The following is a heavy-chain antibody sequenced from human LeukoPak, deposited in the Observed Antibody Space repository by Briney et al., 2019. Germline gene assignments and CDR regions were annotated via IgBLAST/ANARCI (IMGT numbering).Heavy chain of an antibody. CDR1: GFTFSSYG. CDR2: ISYDGSNK. CDR3: ARSDSSSWYSLHDY. V-gene: IGHV3-30*03. J-gene: IGHJ4*02. Sequence: GGSLRLSCAASGFTFSSYGMHWVRQAPGKGLEWVAVISYDGSNKYYADSVKGRFTISRDNSKNTLYLQMNSLRAEDTAVYFCARSDSSSWYSLHDYWGQGTLVTVSS. D-gene: IGHD6-13*01.